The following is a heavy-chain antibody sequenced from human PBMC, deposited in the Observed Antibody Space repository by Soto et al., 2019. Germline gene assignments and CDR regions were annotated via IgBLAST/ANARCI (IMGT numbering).Heavy chain of an antibody. CDR3: ARAWTATAGWANWFDR. CDR1: GGSFSGEGYY. Sequence: QVQLQESGPGLVEPSQTLSLTCTVSGGSFSGEGYYWSWISQYSGRGLEWIGYIHYSGSTYYNPSLKSRVIISVDTSKTQFFLNLSSVTAADTALYYCARAWTATAGWANWFDRWGQGTLVTVSS. D-gene: IGHD6-13*01. J-gene: IGHJ5*02. CDR2: IHYSGST. V-gene: IGHV4-31*03.